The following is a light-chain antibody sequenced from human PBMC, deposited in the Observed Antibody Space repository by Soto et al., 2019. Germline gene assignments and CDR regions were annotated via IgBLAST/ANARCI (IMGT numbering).Light chain of an antibody. V-gene: IGLV3-27*01. J-gene: IGLJ3*02. Sequence: SYELTRPSSVSVSPGQTARITCSGDVLAKKYARWFQQKPGQAPVLVIYKDSERPSGIPERFSGSSSGTTVTLTISGAQVEDEADYYCYSAADNNHPWVFGGGTKVTVL. CDR2: KDS. CDR1: VLAKKY. CDR3: YSAADNNHPWV.